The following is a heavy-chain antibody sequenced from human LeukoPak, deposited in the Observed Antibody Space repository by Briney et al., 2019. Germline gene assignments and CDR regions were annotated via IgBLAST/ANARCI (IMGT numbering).Heavy chain of an antibody. CDR1: GGSISSGDYY. Sequence: SETLSLTCTVSGGSISSGDYYWSWLRQPPGKGLEWIGYIYYSGSTYYNPSLKSRATISVDTSKNQFSLKLSSVTAADTAVYYCARVGEVYAFAYWGQGTLVTVSS. CDR2: IYYSGST. J-gene: IGHJ4*02. V-gene: IGHV4-30-4*01. D-gene: IGHD2-8*01. CDR3: ARVGEVYAFAY.